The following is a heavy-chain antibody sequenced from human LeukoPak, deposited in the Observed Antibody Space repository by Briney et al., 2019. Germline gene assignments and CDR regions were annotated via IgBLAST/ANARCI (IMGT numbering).Heavy chain of an antibody. CDR3: ARVYGYYCYMDV. CDR1: GGSISSYY. Sequence: SETLSLTCTVSGGSISSYYWSWIRQPPGKGLEWIGYIYHRGSANYNPSLKSRVAISLDTSKNQFSLKLSSVTAADTAVYYCARVYGYYCYMDVWGKGTTVTVSS. J-gene: IGHJ6*03. V-gene: IGHV4-59*01. CDR2: IYHRGSA. D-gene: IGHD4-17*01.